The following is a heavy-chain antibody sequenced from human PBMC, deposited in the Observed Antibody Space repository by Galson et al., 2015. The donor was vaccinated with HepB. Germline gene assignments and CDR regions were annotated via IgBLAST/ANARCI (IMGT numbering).Heavy chain of an antibody. CDR2: IYHTGST. CDR3: ARVAAVPVAFDI. Sequence: TLSLTCVISGGSVSSVGYMWSWIRQPPGKGLEWIGYIYHTGSTYYNPSLKSRVTISVDKSKNQFSLKVTPVTAADTAVYYCARVAAVPVAFDIWGQGTMVTVSS. J-gene: IGHJ3*02. V-gene: IGHV4-30-2*01. D-gene: IGHD6-19*01. CDR1: GGSVSSVGYM.